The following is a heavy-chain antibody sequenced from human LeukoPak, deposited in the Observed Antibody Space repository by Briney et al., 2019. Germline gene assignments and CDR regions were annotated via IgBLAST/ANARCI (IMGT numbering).Heavy chain of an antibody. V-gene: IGHV3-48*04. Sequence: PGGSLRLSCAASGFTFSSYNMNWVRQAPGKGLEWVSYISLSTTSKYYADSVKGRFTISRDNAKNSLYLQMNSLRAEDTAVYYCAKSGLNRFDYWGQGTLVTVSS. CDR2: ISLSTTSK. CDR3: AKSGLNRFDY. D-gene: IGHD2-15*01. CDR1: GFTFSSYN. J-gene: IGHJ4*02.